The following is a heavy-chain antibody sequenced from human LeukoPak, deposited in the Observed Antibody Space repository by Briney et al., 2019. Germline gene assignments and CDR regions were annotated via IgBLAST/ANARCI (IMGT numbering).Heavy chain of an antibody. Sequence: GGSLSLSCAPSAFIFSSYALSWVRQPPGKGLEGVSSISGRGGITYHADSVKGRFTISRDNSKNTLYLQMNSLRAEDTAVYYCARNTVSGGHYQYYMDVWGKGTTVTVSS. CDR2: ISGRGGIT. CDR3: ARNTVSGGHYQYYMDV. V-gene: IGHV3-23*01. D-gene: IGHD4-11*01. J-gene: IGHJ6*03. CDR1: AFIFSSYA.